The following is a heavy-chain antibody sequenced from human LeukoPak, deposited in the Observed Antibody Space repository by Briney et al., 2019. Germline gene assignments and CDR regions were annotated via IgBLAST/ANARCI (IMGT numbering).Heavy chain of an antibody. CDR3: ARVHSRYCSGGSCPTGDV. CDR1: GYTFTSYD. D-gene: IGHD2-15*01. J-gene: IGHJ6*04. Sequence: ASVKVSCKASGYTFTSYDINWVRQATGQGLEWMGWMNPNSGNTGYAQKFQGRVTMTRNTSISTAYMELSSLRSEDTGVYYCARVHSRYCSGGSCPTGDVWGKGTTVTISS. CDR2: MNPNSGNT. V-gene: IGHV1-8*01.